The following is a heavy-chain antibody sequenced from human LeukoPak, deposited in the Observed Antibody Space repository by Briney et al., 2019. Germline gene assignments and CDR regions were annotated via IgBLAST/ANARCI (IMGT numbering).Heavy chain of an antibody. J-gene: IGHJ4*02. D-gene: IGHD5-18*01. CDR3: AREGYSYGYRDYFDY. Sequence: ASVKVSCKASGYTFTGYYMHWVRQAPGQGLEWMGWINPNSGGTNYAQKFQGRVTMTRDTSISTAYMELSRLRSDDTAVYYCAREGYSYGYRDYFDYWGQGTLVTVSS. V-gene: IGHV1-2*02. CDR2: INPNSGGT. CDR1: GYTFTGYY.